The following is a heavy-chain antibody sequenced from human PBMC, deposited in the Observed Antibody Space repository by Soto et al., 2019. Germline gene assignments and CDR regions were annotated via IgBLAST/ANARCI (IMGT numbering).Heavy chain of an antibody. D-gene: IGHD5-12*01. V-gene: IGHV4-4*07. J-gene: IGHJ4*02. CDR1: GGSISGHS. CDR3: VRGRSYSVYDF. CDR2: IYPSGST. Sequence: LSLTCTVSGGSISGHSWIWIRQPAGRGLEWIGHIYPSGSTSYNPSLRSRVTMSLDTSKNQIFLNLTSVTAADTAVFYCVRGRSYSVYDFWGPGTLVTVSS.